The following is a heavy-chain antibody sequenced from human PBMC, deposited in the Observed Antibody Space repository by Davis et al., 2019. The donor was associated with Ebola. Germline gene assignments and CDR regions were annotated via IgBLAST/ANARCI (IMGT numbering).Heavy chain of an antibody. D-gene: IGHD5-18*01. CDR3: ASAAGYSYGPHFDY. V-gene: IGHV4-30-2*01. CDR1: GDSISSGGYS. J-gene: IGHJ4*02. Sequence: LRLSCAVSGDSISSGGYSWSWIRQPPGKGLEWIGYIYHSGNTYYNPSLKSRVTISVDRSKNQFSLKLTSVTAAETAVYYCASAAGYSYGPHFDYWGQGTLVTVSS. CDR2: IYHSGNT.